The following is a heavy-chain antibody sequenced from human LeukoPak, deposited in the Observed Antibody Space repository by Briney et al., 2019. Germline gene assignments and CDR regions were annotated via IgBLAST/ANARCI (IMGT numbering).Heavy chain of an antibody. Sequence: GPSLGKTTTTPTLTRTLSGFSLSTNGMFVSWIPQPPGKGPGGLARIDWDDDTYYSTSLKTRLTISKDTSKNQVVLTMINMDPVDTATYYCARTSYSSSSVFFDYWGQGTLVTVSS. J-gene: IGHJ4*02. V-gene: IGHV2-70*11. CDR1: GFSLSTNGMF. D-gene: IGHD6-6*01. CDR3: ARTSYSSSSVFFDY. CDR2: IDWDDDT.